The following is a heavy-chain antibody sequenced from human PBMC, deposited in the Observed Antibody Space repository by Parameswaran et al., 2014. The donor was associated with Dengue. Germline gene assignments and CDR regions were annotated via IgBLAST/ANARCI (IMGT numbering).Heavy chain of an antibody. CDR2: IYYSGST. J-gene: IGHJ4*02. Sequence: PGKGLEWIGSIYYSGSTYYNPSLKSRVTISVDTSKNQFSLKLSSVTAADTAVYYCARQRAIAGVVNIDYWGQGTLVTVSS. CDR3: ARQRAIAGVVNIDY. V-gene: IGHV4-39*01. D-gene: IGHD2-21*01.